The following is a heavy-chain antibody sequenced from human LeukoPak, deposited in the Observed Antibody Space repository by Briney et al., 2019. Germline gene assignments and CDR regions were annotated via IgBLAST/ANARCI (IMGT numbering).Heavy chain of an antibody. D-gene: IGHD2-2*01. J-gene: IGHJ6*02. CDR2: VYYSGST. CDR1: GGSISSGDYS. Sequence: SETLSLTCTVSGGSISSGDYSWSWIRQPPGKGLEWIGYVYYSGSTYYNPSLKSRVTISVDTSKNQFSLKLSSVTAADTAVYYCARGIVVVPAAALYGMYVWGQGTTVTVSS. V-gene: IGHV4-30-4*01. CDR3: ARGIVVVPAAALYGMYV.